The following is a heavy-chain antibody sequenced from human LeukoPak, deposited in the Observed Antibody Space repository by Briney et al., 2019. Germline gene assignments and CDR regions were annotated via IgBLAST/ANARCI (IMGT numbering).Heavy chain of an antibody. V-gene: IGHV3-21*01. D-gene: IGHD5-18*01. CDR3: ARAGYSYGPRGFDY. CDR2: ISSSSTYM. Sequence: PGGSLRLSCAASEFTFSSYTMNWVRQAPGKGLEWVSSISSSSTYMYYADSVKGRFTISRDNAKNSLYLQMNSLRDEDTAVYYCARAGYSYGPRGFDYWGQGPLVTVSS. J-gene: IGHJ4*02. CDR1: EFTFSSYT.